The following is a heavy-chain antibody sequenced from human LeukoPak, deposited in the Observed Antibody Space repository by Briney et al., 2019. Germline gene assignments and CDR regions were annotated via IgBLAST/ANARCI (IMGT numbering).Heavy chain of an antibody. CDR3: ARHHSRPGAFDI. D-gene: IGHD6-13*01. CDR1: GGSISSYY. CDR2: IYTSGST. V-gene: IGHV4-4*09. J-gene: IGHJ3*02. Sequence: SETLSLTCTVSGGSISSYYWSWVRQPPGKGLEWVGYIYTSGSTNYNPSLKKRVTISVGKYKKQFSLKLSSVTAAATAVYYCARHHSRPGAFDIWGQGTMVTVSS.